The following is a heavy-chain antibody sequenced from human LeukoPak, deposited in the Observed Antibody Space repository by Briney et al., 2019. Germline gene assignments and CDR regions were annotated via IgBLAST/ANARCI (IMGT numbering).Heavy chain of an antibody. CDR1: GYTFTGYY. Sequence: GASVKVSCKASGYTFTGYYMHWVRQAPGQGLEWMGWINPNSGGTNYAQKFQGRATMTRDTSISTAYMELSRLRSDDTAVYYCARDLNLESGYWGQGTLVTVSS. D-gene: IGHD3-3*01. CDR2: INPNSGGT. J-gene: IGHJ4*02. V-gene: IGHV1-2*02. CDR3: ARDLNLESGY.